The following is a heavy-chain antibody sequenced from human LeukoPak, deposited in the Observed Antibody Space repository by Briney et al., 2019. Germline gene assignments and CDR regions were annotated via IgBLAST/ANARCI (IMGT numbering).Heavy chain of an antibody. J-gene: IGHJ4*02. CDR1: GFTFSGYS. D-gene: IGHD2-2*01. CDR2: ISSGRSAI. Sequence: TGWSLRLSCAASGFTFSGYSMNWVRQAPGKGLEWVSYISSGRSAIYYADSVKGRFTISRDNAKNSLYLQMNSLRAEDTAVYYCARDGVVPAATFDYWGQGTLVTVSS. CDR3: ARDGVVPAATFDY. V-gene: IGHV3-48*01.